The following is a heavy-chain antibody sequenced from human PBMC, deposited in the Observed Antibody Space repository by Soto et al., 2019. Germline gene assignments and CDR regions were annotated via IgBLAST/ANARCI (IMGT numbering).Heavy chain of an antibody. V-gene: IGHV3-66*01. CDR3: ARGKKNDHFDY. CDR2: IYSGGST. J-gene: IGHJ4*02. Sequence: GGSLRLSCTASGFTVSSIYMSWVRQAPGKGLEWVSVIYSGGSTYYADSVKGRFTISRDNSKNTLYLQMNSLRAEDTAVYYCARGKKNDHFDYWGQGTLVTVSS. CDR1: GFTVSSIY. D-gene: IGHD1-1*01.